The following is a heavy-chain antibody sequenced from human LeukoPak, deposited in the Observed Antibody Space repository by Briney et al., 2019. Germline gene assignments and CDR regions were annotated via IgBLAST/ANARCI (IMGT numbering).Heavy chain of an antibody. CDR2: IKQDGSEK. D-gene: IGHD2-2*01. V-gene: IGHV3-7*01. CDR1: GFTFSSYA. J-gene: IGHJ3*02. Sequence: QSGGSLRLSCAASGFTFSSYAMTWVRQAPGKGLEWVANIKQDGSEKYYVDSVKGRFTISRDNAKNSLYLQMNSLRAEDTAVYYCARDSQYCASPGCYGDTFDIWGQGTMVTVSS. CDR3: ARDSQYCASPGCYGDTFDI.